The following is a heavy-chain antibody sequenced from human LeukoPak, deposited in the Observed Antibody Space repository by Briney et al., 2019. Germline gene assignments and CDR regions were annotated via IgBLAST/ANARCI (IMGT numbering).Heavy chain of an antibody. CDR2: ISSSSSDI. CDR1: GFTFSTHS. J-gene: IGHJ4*02. D-gene: IGHD4-23*01. V-gene: IGHV3-21*01. Sequence: KPGGSLRLSCAASGFTFSTHSMNGVSQAPGKGLEWVSCISSSSSDIYYADSVKGRFTISRDNAKHSLYLQMSSLRAEDTAVYYCARVPGGLAGADFHYWGQGTLVTVSS. CDR3: ARVPGGLAGADFHY.